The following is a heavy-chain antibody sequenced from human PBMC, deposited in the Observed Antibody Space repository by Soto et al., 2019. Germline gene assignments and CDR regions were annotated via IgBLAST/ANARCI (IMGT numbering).Heavy chain of an antibody. D-gene: IGHD4-4*01. CDR2: IFSNDEK. CDR1: GFSLSNARMG. CDR3: ARADDYTPENWFDP. Sequence: SGPTLVNPTETLTLTCTVSGFSLSNARMGVSWIRQPPGKALEWLAHIFSNDEKSYSTSLKSRLTISKDTSKSQVVLTMTNMDPVDTATYYCARADDYTPENWFDPWGQGTLVTVSS. J-gene: IGHJ5*02. V-gene: IGHV2-26*01.